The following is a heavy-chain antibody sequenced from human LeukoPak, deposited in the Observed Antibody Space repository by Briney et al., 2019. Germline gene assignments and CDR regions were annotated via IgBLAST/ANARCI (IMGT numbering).Heavy chain of an antibody. J-gene: IGHJ6*03. D-gene: IGHD6-6*01. CDR2: IYYSGST. Sequence: SETLSLTCTVSGGSISSYYWSWIRQPPGKGLEWIGSIYYSGSTYYNPSLKSRVTISVDTSKNQFSLKLSSVTAADTAVYYCARHARAARHYYYYYMDVWGKGTTVTVSS. CDR3: ARHARAARHYYYYYMDV. V-gene: IGHV4-59*05. CDR1: GGSISSYY.